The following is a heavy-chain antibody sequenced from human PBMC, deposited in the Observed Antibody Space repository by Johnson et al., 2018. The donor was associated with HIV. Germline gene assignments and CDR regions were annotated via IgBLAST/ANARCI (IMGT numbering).Heavy chain of an antibody. CDR1: GFTFSNYV. J-gene: IGHJ3*01. CDR2: VSFDGSNK. Sequence: QVQLVESGGGVVQPGRSLRLSCAASGFTFSNYVMNWVRQAPGRGLEWGALVSFDGSNKYFADSVKGRFTISRDNSKNPVRLQMNSLKAEDTGLYYCARTIGDRPGGAFDVWGQGTMVTVSS. D-gene: IGHD6-6*01. CDR3: ARTIGDRPGGAFDV. V-gene: IGHV3-30-3*01.